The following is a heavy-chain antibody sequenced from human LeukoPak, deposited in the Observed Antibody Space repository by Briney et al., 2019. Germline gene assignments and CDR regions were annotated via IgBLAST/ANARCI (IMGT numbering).Heavy chain of an antibody. Sequence: PSETLSLTCTVSGGSISSYYWSWIRQPAGKGLEWIGRIYTSGSTNYNPSLKTRVTISVDTSMNQFSLNLSTVTAADTAAYYCARLHGGKGQYYFDYWGQGTLVTVSS. CDR2: IYTSGST. V-gene: IGHV4-4*07. CDR1: GGSISSYY. D-gene: IGHD4-23*01. J-gene: IGHJ4*02. CDR3: ARLHGGKGQYYFDY.